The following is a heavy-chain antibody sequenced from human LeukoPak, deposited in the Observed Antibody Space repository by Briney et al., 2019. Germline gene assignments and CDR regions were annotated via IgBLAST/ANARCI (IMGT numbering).Heavy chain of an antibody. CDR3: AREVRSSGWYAFDY. CDR2: INPDGNKK. CDR1: GLTFSSSG. Sequence: PGGSLRLSCAVSGLTFSSSGMDWVRQAPGKGLEWVASINPDGNKKYSAASVKGRFTISRDNADNSLYLQMNSLSAEDTAVYYCAREVRSSGWYAFDYWGQGTLVTVSS. J-gene: IGHJ4*02. V-gene: IGHV3-7*01. D-gene: IGHD6-19*01.